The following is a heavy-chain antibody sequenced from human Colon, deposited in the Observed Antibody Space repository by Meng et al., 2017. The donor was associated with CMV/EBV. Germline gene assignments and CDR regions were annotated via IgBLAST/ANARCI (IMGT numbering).Heavy chain of an antibody. CDR2: INPNSGGT. J-gene: IGHJ4*02. D-gene: IGHD3-22*01. CDR1: EYPFTGYY. Sequence: QAPVVQSGHEVKRPWVSVKGACKASEYPFTGYYMHWVRQAPGQGLEWMGWINPNSGGTNYAQKFQGRVTMTRDTSITTAYMELSRLRSDDTAVYYCARDWYPGDRRGSFDYWGQGTLVTVSS. CDR3: ARDWYPGDRRGSFDY. V-gene: IGHV1-2*02.